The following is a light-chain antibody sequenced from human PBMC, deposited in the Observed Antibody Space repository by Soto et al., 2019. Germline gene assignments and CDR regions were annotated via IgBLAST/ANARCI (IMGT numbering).Light chain of an antibody. Sequence: DIQMTQSPSTLSASVGDRVTITCRASQSISSWLAWYQQKPGKAPKLLIYKASSLESGVPSRFSGSGSGTDFTPTISSLQPDDFATYYCQQYNSYWTFGQGTKVEIK. CDR2: KAS. J-gene: IGKJ1*01. CDR3: QQYNSYWT. V-gene: IGKV1-5*03. CDR1: QSISSW.